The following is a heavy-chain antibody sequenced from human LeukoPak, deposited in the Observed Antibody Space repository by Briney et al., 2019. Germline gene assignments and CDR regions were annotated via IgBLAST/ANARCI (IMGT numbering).Heavy chain of an antibody. CDR1: GGSFSGYC. CDR3: AGGPNITMVRGVLTFRYYYYMDV. V-gene: IGHV4-34*01. J-gene: IGHJ6*03. D-gene: IGHD3-10*01. Sequence: SETLSLTCAVYGGSFSGYCWSWIRQPPGKGLEWIGEINHIGSTNYNPSLNGRVTMSVDPSNTQFYLHLRSVTAADTAVYYCAGGPNITMVRGVLTFRYYYYMDVWGKGTTVTISS. CDR2: INHIGST.